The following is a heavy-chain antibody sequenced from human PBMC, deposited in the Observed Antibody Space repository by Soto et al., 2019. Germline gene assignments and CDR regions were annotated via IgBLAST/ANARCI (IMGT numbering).Heavy chain of an antibody. CDR2: IKNDGTVT. J-gene: IGHJ4*02. Sequence: EVLLVESGGGLVQPGGSLRLSCEASGFTLSSRWMHWVRQAPGKGLVWVSRIKNDGTVTSYADSVKGRFTISRDNAKNTLYLQMNSLRAEDTAVYYCTRSDDADFWGQGTLVTVSS. CDR3: TRSDDADF. V-gene: IGHV3-74*01. CDR1: GFTLSSRW. D-gene: IGHD1-1*01.